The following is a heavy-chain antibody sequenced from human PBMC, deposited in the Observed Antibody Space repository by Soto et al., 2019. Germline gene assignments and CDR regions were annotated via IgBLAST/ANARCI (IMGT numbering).Heavy chain of an antibody. CDR1: GGSISSSNW. CDR2: IYHSGST. CDR3: ERIAAAGTKFDY. V-gene: IGHV4-4*02. Sequence: QVQLQESGPGLVKPSGTLSLTCAVSGGSISSSNWWSWVRQPPGKGLEWIGEIYHSGSTNYNPSRKGRLRIPVDTAKNQFSLKLSSVTAADTAVYYCERIAAAGTKFDYWGQGALVTVSS. J-gene: IGHJ4*02. D-gene: IGHD6-13*01.